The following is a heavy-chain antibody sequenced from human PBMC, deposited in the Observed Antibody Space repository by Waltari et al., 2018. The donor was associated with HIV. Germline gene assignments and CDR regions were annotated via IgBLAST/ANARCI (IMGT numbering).Heavy chain of an antibody. CDR3: ARTIHYYDSSGLWGFDP. D-gene: IGHD3-22*01. J-gene: IGHJ5*02. V-gene: IGHV4-59*08. Sequence: QVQLQESGPGLVKPSETLSLTCTVSGGSISSYYWSWIRQPPGKGLEWIGYIYYSGSTNYNPSLKSRVTISVDTSKNQFSLKLSSVTAADTAVYYCARTIHYYDSSGLWGFDPWGQGTLVTVSS. CDR1: GGSISSYY. CDR2: IYYSGST.